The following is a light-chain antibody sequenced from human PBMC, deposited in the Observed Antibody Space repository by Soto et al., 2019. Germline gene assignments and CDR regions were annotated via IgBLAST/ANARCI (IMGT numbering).Light chain of an antibody. Sequence: DIQMTQSPSSLSASVGDRVTITCRASQSISSYLNWYQQKPGKAPKLLIYAASSLQSAVPSRFSGSGSGTDFTLTISSLQPEDFATYYCQQSYSTLGTFGQGTKVEIK. V-gene: IGKV1-39*01. CDR1: QSISSY. J-gene: IGKJ1*01. CDR3: QQSYSTLGT. CDR2: AAS.